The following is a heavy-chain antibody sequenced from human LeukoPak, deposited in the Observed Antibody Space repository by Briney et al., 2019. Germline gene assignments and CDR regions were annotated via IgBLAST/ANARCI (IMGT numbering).Heavy chain of an antibody. CDR3: ARDGYYDILTGFESFGMDV. J-gene: IGHJ6*04. V-gene: IGHV1-69*01. CDR1: GGTFSSYA. D-gene: IGHD3-9*01. Sequence: SVKVSCKASGGTFSSYAISWVRQAPGQGLEWMGGIIPIFGTANYAQKFQGRVTITADESTSTAYMELSSLRSEVTAVYYCARDGYYDILTGFESFGMDVWGKGTTVTVSS. CDR2: IIPIFGTA.